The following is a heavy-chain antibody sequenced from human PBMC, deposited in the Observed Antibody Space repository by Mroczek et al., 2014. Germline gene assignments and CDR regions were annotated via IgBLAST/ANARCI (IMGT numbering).Heavy chain of an antibody. D-gene: IGHD4-17*01. Sequence: QVQLVESGGGVVQPGRSLRLSCAASGFTFSSYGTHWVRQAPGKGLEWVAVISYDGSNKYYADSVKGRFTISRDNSKNTLYLQMNSLRAEDTAVYYCANGRNGDSTFDYWGQGTLVTVSS. V-gene: IGHV3-30*18. J-gene: IGHJ4*02. CDR1: GFTFSSYG. CDR3: ANGRNGDSTFDY. CDR2: ISYDGSNK.